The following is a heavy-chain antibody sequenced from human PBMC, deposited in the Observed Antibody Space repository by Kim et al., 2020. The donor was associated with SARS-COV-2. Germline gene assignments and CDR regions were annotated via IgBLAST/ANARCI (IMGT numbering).Heavy chain of an antibody. CDR2: IVVVSDNT. Sequence: SVKVSCKASGFTFSDSAVQWVRRARGQRLEWLGWIVVVSDNTHYAQGFQDRVILSRDMSANTVYMELSGLRSEDTGIYYCAGEIPPNNYESGDFLKDERGGQGPLVTVLS. J-gene: IGHJ4*02. CDR1: GFTFSDSA. D-gene: IGHD3-16*01. V-gene: IGHV1-58*01. CDR3: AGEIPPNNYESGDFLKDER.